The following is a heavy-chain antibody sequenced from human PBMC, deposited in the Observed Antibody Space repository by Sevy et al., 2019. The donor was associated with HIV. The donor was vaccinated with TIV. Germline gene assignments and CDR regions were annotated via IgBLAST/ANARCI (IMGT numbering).Heavy chain of an antibody. CDR3: ARAVEQIQDIVVVPAAMGSGDYYYGMDV. D-gene: IGHD2-2*01. CDR1: GGSFSGYY. CDR2: INHSGST. Sequence: SETLSLTCAVYGGSFSGYYWSWIRQPPGKGLEWIGEINHSGSTNYNPSLKSRVTISVDTSKNQFSLKLSSVTAADTAVYYWARAVEQIQDIVVVPAAMGSGDYYYGMDVWGQGTTVTVSS. V-gene: IGHV4-34*01. J-gene: IGHJ6*02.